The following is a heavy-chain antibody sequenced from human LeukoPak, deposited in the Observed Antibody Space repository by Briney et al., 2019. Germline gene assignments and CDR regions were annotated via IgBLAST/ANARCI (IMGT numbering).Heavy chain of an antibody. CDR2: IHYSGIT. J-gene: IGHJ5*02. CDR3: ARSSAVAGLT. Sequence: PSETLSLTCIVSGGSIGSSSYYWGWIRQPPGKGLEWIGTIHYSGITYNNPSLKSRVTISVDTSKNQFSLKLSSVTAADTAVYYCARSSAVAGLTWGQGTLVTVSS. CDR1: GGSIGSSSYY. D-gene: IGHD6-19*01. V-gene: IGHV4-39*01.